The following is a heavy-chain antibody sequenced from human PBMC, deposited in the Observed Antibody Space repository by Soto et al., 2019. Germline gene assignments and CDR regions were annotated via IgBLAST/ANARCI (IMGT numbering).Heavy chain of an antibody. Sequence: GASVKVSCKASGYTFTSYYMHWVRQAPGQGLEWMGIINPSGGSTSYAQKFQGRVTMTRDTSTSTVYMELSSLRSEDTAVYYCAGWFGELRYYYYYGMDVWGQGTTVTV. D-gene: IGHD3-10*01. CDR3: AGWFGELRYYYYYGMDV. CDR2: INPSGGST. V-gene: IGHV1-46*01. J-gene: IGHJ6*02. CDR1: GYTFTSYY.